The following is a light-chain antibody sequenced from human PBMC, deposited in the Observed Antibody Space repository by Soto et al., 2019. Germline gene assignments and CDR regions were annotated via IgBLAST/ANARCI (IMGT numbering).Light chain of an antibody. Sequence: DIQMTQSPATLSASLGDRVTITCRASQSVRSWLAWYQQKPGTAPKLLIFDASRLESGVPSRFSGSASGTEFTLTITSLQPDDFATYYCQQYNGYSYAFGQGTKVDI. V-gene: IGKV1-5*01. CDR2: DAS. CDR1: QSVRSW. J-gene: IGKJ2*01. CDR3: QQYNGYSYA.